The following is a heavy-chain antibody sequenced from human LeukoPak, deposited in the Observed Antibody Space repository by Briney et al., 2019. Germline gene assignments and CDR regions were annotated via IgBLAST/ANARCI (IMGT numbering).Heavy chain of an antibody. CDR2: MYYSGGT. J-gene: IGHJ4*02. Sequence: PSETLSLTCTVSGGSISSSSYHWGWIRQPPGKGLEWIGNMYYSGGTYYNPSLKSRVTLSVDTSKNQFSLKMSSVSAADTALYYCARLYGSTLYFDYWGQGTLVTVSS. V-gene: IGHV4-39*01. D-gene: IGHD2-15*01. CDR1: GGSISSSSYH. CDR3: ARLYGSTLYFDY.